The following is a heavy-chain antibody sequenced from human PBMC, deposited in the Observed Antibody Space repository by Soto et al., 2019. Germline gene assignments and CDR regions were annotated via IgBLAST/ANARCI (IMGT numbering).Heavy chain of an antibody. Sequence: PGGSLRLSCAASGFTFSSYAMHWVRQAPGKGLEWVAVISYDGSNKYYADSVKGRFTISRDNSKNTLYLQMNSLRAEDTAVYYCARWFGELGCLDYWGQGTLVTVSS. J-gene: IGHJ4*02. V-gene: IGHV3-30-3*01. CDR3: ARWFGELGCLDY. CDR2: ISYDGSNK. D-gene: IGHD3-10*01. CDR1: GFTFSSYA.